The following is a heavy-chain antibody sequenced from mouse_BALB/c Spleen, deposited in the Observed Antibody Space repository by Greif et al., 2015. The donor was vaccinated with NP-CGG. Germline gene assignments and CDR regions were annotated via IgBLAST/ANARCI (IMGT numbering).Heavy chain of an antibody. CDR2: IYPGDGDT. Sequence: VQLQQSGAELVRPGSSVKISCKASGYAFSSYWMNWVKQRPGQGLEWIGQIYPGDGDTNYNGKFKGKATLTADKSSSPAYMQLSSLTSEDSAVYFCARELYGTRYFDDWGAGTTLTVSS. J-gene: IGHJ1*01. V-gene: IGHV1-80*01. CDR1: GYAFSSYW. CDR3: ARELYGTRYFDD. D-gene: IGHD1-1*01.